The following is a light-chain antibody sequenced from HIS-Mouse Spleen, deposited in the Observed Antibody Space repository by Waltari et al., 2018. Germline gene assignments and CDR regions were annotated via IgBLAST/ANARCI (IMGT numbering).Light chain of an antibody. J-gene: IGLJ1*01. Sequence: QSVLTQPPSASGTPGQRVTISCSGSSPNIGRNYVYWYPQLPGTAPKLLIYRNNQRPSGVPDRFSGSKSGTSASLAISGLRSEDEADYYCAAWDDSLSGYVFGTGTKVTVL. CDR3: AAWDDSLSGYV. V-gene: IGLV1-47*01. CDR1: SPNIGRNY. CDR2: RNN.